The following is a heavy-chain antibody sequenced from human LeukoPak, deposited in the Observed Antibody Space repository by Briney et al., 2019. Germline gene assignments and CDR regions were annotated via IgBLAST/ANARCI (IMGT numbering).Heavy chain of an antibody. D-gene: IGHD1-7*01. CDR1: GFTFSSYG. CDR2: ISYDGSNK. Sequence: GGSLRLSCAASGFTFSSYGMHWVRQAPGKGLEWVAVISYDGSNKYYADSVKGRFTISRDNSKNTLYLQINGLRAEDTAVYYCARDGNWNYRLVAPGLDYWGQGTLVTVSS. J-gene: IGHJ4*02. CDR3: ARDGNWNYRLVAPGLDY. V-gene: IGHV3-30*03.